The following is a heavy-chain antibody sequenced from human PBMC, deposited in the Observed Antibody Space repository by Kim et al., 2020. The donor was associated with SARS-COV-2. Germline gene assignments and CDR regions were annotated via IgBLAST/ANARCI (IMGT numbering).Heavy chain of an antibody. V-gene: IGHV3-30*18. Sequence: GGSLRLSCAASGFTFSSYSMHWVRQAPGKGLEWVAVISYDSSNKYYSDYAKGRFTISSDNYKNTLYLQMNNLRAEDTAAYYCAKYYLATLGELSLYRFSAYYGMDVWGQGTTVTVSS. J-gene: IGHJ6*02. CDR2: ISYDSSNK. D-gene: IGHD3-16*02. CDR3: AKYYLATLGELSLYRFSAYYGMDV. CDR1: GFTFSSYS.